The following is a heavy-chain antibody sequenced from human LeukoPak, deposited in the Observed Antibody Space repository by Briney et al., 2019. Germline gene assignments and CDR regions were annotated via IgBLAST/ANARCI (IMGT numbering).Heavy chain of an antibody. D-gene: IGHD6-13*01. V-gene: IGHV4-4*07. CDR1: GGSISSYY. Sequence: TSETLSLTCTVSGGSISSYYWSWIRQPAGKGLEWIGRIYTSGSTNYNPSLKSRVTMSVDTSKNQFSLKLSSVTAADTAVYYCAGSGIAAAGHNWFDPWGQGTLVTVSS. CDR2: IYTSGST. CDR3: AGSGIAAAGHNWFDP. J-gene: IGHJ5*02.